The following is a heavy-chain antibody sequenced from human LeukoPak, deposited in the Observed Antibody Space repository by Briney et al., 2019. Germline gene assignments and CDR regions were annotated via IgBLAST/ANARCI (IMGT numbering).Heavy chain of an antibody. CDR3: AREGSSWEGNYFDY. V-gene: IGHV7-4-1*02. CDR1: GYTFTSYA. Sequence: GASVKVSCKASGYTFTSYAMNWVRQAPGQGLEWMGWINTNTGNPAYAQGFTGRFVFSLDTSVSTAYLQISSLKAEDTAVYYCAREGSSWEGNYFDYWGQGTLVTVSS. D-gene: IGHD6-13*01. CDR2: INTNTGNP. J-gene: IGHJ4*02.